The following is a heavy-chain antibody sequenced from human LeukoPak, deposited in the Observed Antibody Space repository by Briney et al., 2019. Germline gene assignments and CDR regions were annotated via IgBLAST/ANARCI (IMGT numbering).Heavy chain of an antibody. D-gene: IGHD3-10*01. Sequence: PGGSLRLSCAASGFTFSSYWMSWVRQAPGKGLEWVANIKQDGSEKYYVDSVKGRFTISRDNAKNSLYLQMNSLRAEATAVYYCAREDRPLLWFGELLSRLNWFDPWGQGTLVTVSS. V-gene: IGHV3-7*01. CDR3: AREDRPLLWFGELLSRLNWFDP. CDR2: IKQDGSEK. J-gene: IGHJ5*02. CDR1: GFTFSSYW.